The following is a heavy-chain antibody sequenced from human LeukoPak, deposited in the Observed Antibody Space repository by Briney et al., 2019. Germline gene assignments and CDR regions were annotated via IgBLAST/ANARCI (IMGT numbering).Heavy chain of an antibody. V-gene: IGHV1-69*06. CDR1: GGTFSSYA. CDR3: ASYGRYSPADCYYYYMDV. Sequence: ASVKVSCKASGGTFSSYAISWVRQAPGQGLEWMGGIIPIFGTANYAQKFQGRVTITADKSTSTAYMELSSLRSEDTAVYYCASYGRYSPADCYYYYMDVWGKGTTVTVSS. CDR2: IIPIFGTA. D-gene: IGHD5-18*01. J-gene: IGHJ6*03.